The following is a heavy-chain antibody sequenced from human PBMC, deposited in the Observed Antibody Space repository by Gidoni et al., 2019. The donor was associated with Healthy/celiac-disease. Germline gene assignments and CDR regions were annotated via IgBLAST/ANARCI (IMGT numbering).Heavy chain of an antibody. J-gene: IGHJ4*02. Sequence: EVQLVESGGGLVQHGRSLRLSCAASGFTFDDYAMHWVRQAPGKGLEWVSGISWNSGSIGYADSVKGRFTISRDNAKNSLYLQMNSLRAEDTALNYCAKDISQWLEDYFDYWGQGTLVTVSS. V-gene: IGHV3-9*01. D-gene: IGHD6-19*01. CDR2: ISWNSGSI. CDR3: AKDISQWLEDYFDY. CDR1: GFTFDDYA.